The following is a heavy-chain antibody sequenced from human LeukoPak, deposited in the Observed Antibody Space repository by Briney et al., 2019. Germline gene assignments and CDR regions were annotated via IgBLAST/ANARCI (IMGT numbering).Heavy chain of an antibody. J-gene: IGHJ4*02. CDR2: ISTYSGNT. V-gene: IGHV1-18*04. D-gene: IGHD6-13*01. CDR3: ARGRAAADDFDY. Sequence: ASVKVSCKASGYTFTNYGISWVRQAPGQGLEWMGWISTYSGNTNYVQKLQGRVTMTTDTCTNTAYMELRSLRSDDTAVYYCARGRAAADDFDYWGQGTLVTVSS. CDR1: GYTFTNYG.